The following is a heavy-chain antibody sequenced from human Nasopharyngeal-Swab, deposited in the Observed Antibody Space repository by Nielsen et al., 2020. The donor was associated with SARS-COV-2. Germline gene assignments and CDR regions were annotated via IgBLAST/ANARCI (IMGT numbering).Heavy chain of an antibody. J-gene: IGHJ2*01. CDR2: IWYDGSNK. D-gene: IGHD6-13*01. CDR3: ARGQESYSSSWLNWYFDL. V-gene: IGHV3-33*01. Sequence: GQSLKISCAASGFTFSSYGMHRVRQAPGKGLDWVAVIWYDGSNKYYADSVKGRFTISRDNSKNTLYLQMNSLRAKDTDVYYCARGQESYSSSWLNWYFDLWGRGTLVTVSS. CDR1: GFTFSSYG.